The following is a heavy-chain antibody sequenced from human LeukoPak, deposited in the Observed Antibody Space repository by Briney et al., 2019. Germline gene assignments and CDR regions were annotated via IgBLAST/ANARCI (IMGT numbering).Heavy chain of an antibody. CDR2: ISWNSGSI. CDR1: GFTFDDYA. Sequence: GGSLRLSCAASGFTFDDYAMHWVRQAPGKGLEWVSGISWNSGSIGYADSVKGRFTISRDNAKNSLYLQMNSLRAEDTALYYCAKAVIAVAGTAHFDYWGQGTPATVSS. D-gene: IGHD6-19*01. J-gene: IGHJ4*02. CDR3: AKAVIAVAGTAHFDY. V-gene: IGHV3-9*01.